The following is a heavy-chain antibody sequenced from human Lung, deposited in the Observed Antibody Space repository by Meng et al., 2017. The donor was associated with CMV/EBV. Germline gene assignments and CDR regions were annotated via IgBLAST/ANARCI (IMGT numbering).Heavy chain of an antibody. CDR2: ISGSSSFT. CDR1: GFTFNTYT. J-gene: IGHJ4*02. Sequence: SXAASGFTFNTYTMNWVRQAPGKGLEWVSSISGSSSFTYYADSVKGRFTISRDNAKNSLYLQMNSLRAEDTAVYYCARQKGATLDYFDYWGQGTLVXVSS. V-gene: IGHV3-21*01. CDR3: ARQKGATLDYFDY. D-gene: IGHD1-26*01.